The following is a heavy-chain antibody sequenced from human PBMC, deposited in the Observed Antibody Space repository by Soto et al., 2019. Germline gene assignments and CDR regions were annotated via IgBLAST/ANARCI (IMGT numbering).Heavy chain of an antibody. Sequence: QVQLVQSGAEVKKPGASVKVSCKASGYIFTNYDISWVRQAPGQGLEWVGWISSYNGNTNYTQNLQGRVSLTTDTSTSTAYMELRSLRSDDTAVYYCARESDGMDVWCQGTTVTVCS. CDR3: ARESDGMDV. V-gene: IGHV1-18*01. CDR2: ISSYNGNT. J-gene: IGHJ6*02. CDR1: GYIFTNYD.